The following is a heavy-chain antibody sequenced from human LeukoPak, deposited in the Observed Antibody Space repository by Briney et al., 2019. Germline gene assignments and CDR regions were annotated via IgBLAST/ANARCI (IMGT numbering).Heavy chain of an antibody. CDR2: INPNSGGT. D-gene: IGHD3-10*01. J-gene: IGHJ6*02. Sequence: GASVKVSCKASGYTFTGYYMHWVRQAPGQGLEWMGWINPNSGGTNYAQKYQGRVTMTRDTSISTAYMELSRLRSDDTAVYYCARDPGYYYGSGSSTSLVTAMTYYYYGMDVWGQGTTVTVSS. CDR3: ARDPGYYYGSGSSTSLVTAMTYYYYGMDV. CDR1: GYTFTGYY. V-gene: IGHV1-2*02.